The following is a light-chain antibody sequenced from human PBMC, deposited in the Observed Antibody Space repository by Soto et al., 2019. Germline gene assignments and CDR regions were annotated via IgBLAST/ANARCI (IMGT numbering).Light chain of an antibody. CDR1: QSVSSN. V-gene: IGKV3-15*01. CDR2: GAS. Sequence: VGMTQSPATLSVSPCEIATLSCSASQSVSSNLSWYQQKPCQAPRLLIYGASTRATGIPARFSGSGSGTEFTLTISSLQSEDFAVYYCQQYNNWPRTFGQGTKVDIK. J-gene: IGKJ1*01. CDR3: QQYNNWPRT.